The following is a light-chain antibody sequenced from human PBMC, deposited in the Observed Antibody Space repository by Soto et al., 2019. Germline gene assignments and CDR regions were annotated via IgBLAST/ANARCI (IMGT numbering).Light chain of an antibody. CDR2: RAS. CDR3: QHYNIYSKT. V-gene: IGKV1-5*03. CDR1: ETISSW. Sequence: DIQMTQSPSTVSGSVGDRVTITCRASETISSWFSWDQQKPGKGPKLLIYRASTLKIVFPSRFSGSGSGTEFTLPTSSLQPDDFAAYYCQHYNIYSKTFGQGTKVDI. J-gene: IGKJ1*01.